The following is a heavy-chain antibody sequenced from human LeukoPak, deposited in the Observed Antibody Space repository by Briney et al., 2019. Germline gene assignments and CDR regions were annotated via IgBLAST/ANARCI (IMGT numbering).Heavy chain of an antibody. D-gene: IGHD2-2*02. CDR3: ASLSPDCSSTSCYNYYYYYMDV. J-gene: IGHJ6*03. V-gene: IGHV1-69*05. CDR1: GGTFSSYA. Sequence: ASVKVSCKASGGTFSSYAISWVRQAPGQGLEWMGGIIPIFGTANYAQKSQGGVTITTDESTSTAYMELSSLRSEDTAVYYCASLSPDCSSTSCYNYYYYYMDVWGKGTTVTVSS. CDR2: IIPIFGTA.